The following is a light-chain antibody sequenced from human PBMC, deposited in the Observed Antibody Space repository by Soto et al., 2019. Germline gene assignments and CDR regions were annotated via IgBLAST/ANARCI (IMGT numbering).Light chain of an antibody. CDR2: VGTGGIVG. Sequence: QSVLTQPPSASASLGASVTLTCTLSSGYSNYKVDWYQQRPGKGPRFVMRVGTGGIVGSKGDGIPDRFSVLGSGLNRYLTIKNIHEEDESDYHCGADHGSGSNVVFGGGTKLTVL. CDR1: SGYSNYK. CDR3: GADHGSGSNVV. J-gene: IGLJ2*01. V-gene: IGLV9-49*01.